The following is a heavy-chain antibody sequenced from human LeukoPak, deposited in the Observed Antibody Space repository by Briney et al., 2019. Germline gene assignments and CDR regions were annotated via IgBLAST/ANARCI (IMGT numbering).Heavy chain of an antibody. CDR3: AKDKRAEMATISIDY. V-gene: IGHV3-9*03. CDR2: ISWNSGSI. CDR1: GFTFSSYE. Sequence: GGSLRLPCAASGFTFSSYEMNWVRQAPGKGLEWVSGISWNSGSIGYADSVKGRFTISRDNAKNSLYLQMNSLRAEDMALYYCAKDKRAEMATISIDYWGQGTLVTVSS. D-gene: IGHD5-24*01. J-gene: IGHJ4*02.